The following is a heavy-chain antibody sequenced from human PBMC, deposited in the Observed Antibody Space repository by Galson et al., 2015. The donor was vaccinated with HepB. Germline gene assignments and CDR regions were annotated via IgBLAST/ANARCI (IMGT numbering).Heavy chain of an antibody. CDR2: IYPGDSDT. D-gene: IGHD3-10*01. J-gene: IGHJ6*02. CDR3: VRYDGSGSNNMGSNYYYGMDV. V-gene: IGHV5-51*01. Sequence: QSGAEVKKPGESLKISCKGSGYTFTSYWIAWVRQMPAKGLEWMGIIYPGDSDTTYSPSFQGQVTISVDKSITTAYLQWSGLKASDTAIYYCVRYDGSGSNNMGSNYYYGMDVWGQGTTVTVSS. CDR1: GYTFTSYW.